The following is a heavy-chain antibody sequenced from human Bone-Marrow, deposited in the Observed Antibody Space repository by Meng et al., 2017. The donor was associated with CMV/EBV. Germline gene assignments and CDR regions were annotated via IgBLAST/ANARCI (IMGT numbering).Heavy chain of an antibody. CDR3: SKDYKYQRGMDF. J-gene: IGHJ6*02. Sequence: GESLKISCAASGFTFSSYGMHWVRQAPGKGLEWVAVIWYDGSNKYYADSVKGRFTISRDNSKNTLYLQMNSLRAEDTAMYYCSKDYKYQRGMDFWGQGTTVTVSS. D-gene: IGHD2-2*01. V-gene: IGHV3-33*06. CDR2: IWYDGSNK. CDR1: GFTFSSYG.